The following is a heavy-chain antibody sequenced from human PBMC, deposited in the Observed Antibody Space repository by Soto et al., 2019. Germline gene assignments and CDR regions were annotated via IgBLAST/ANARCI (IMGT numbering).Heavy chain of an antibody. V-gene: IGHV4-59*01. Sequence: SETLSLTCTVSGGSISSYYWSWIRQPPGKGLEWIGYIYYSGGTNYNPSLKSRVTISVDTSKNQFSLKLSSVTAADTAVYYCARADEEAFDIWGQGTMVTVSS. CDR3: ARADEEAFDI. CDR2: IYYSGGT. CDR1: GGSISSYY. D-gene: IGHD6-19*01. J-gene: IGHJ3*02.